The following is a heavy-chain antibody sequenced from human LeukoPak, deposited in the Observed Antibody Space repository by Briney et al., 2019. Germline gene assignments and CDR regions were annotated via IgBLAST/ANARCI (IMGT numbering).Heavy chain of an antibody. CDR2: ISSSGSTI. J-gene: IGHJ3*02. V-gene: IGHV3-48*04. CDR1: GFTFRTSG. Sequence: GGSLRLSCAASGFTFRTSGMSWVRQAPGKGLEWVSYISSSGSTIYYADSVKGRFTISRDNAKNSLYLQMNSLRAEDTAVYYCARVPEAYYYDSSGYYPPVAFDIWGQGTMVTVSS. D-gene: IGHD3-22*01. CDR3: ARVPEAYYYDSSGYYPPVAFDI.